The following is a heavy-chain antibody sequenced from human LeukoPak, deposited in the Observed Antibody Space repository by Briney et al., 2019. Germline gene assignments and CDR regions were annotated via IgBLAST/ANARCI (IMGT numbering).Heavy chain of an antibody. Sequence: PGGSLRLSCAASGFTFSSYDMSWVRQAPGKGLEWVSSISGGGTTYYADSVRGRFIISRDNSKNTLYLQMNSLRAEDTAVYYCAKLLMANDYGDPWGQGTLVTVSS. J-gene: IGHJ5*02. CDR1: GFTFSSYD. CDR3: AKLLMANDYGDP. V-gene: IGHV3-23*01. CDR2: ISGGGTT. D-gene: IGHD4-17*01.